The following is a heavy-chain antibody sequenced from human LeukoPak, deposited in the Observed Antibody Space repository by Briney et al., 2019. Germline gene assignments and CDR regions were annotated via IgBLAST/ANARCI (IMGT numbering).Heavy chain of an antibody. CDR3: ARQLTSGDCDY. V-gene: IGHV5-10-1*01. CDR1: GYSFTSYW. CDR2: IDPADSQT. D-gene: IGHD1-1*01. J-gene: IGHJ4*02. Sequence: GESPRISCQGSGYSFTSYWICWVRQMPGRGLEWMGRIDPADSQTNYSPSFQGHVTISADKSISTVYLQWSTLKASDTAMYYCARQLTSGDCDYWGQGTLVTVSS.